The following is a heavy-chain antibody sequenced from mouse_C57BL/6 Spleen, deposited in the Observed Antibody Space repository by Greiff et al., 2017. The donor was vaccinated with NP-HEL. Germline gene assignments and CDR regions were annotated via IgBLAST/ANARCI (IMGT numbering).Heavy chain of an antibody. CDR2: ISSGGDYI. CDR1: GFTFSSYA. J-gene: IGHJ4*01. CDR3: TRDDNYYAMDY. Sequence: EVKLVESGEGLVKPGGSLKLSCAASGFTFSSYAMSWVRQTPEKRLEWVAYISSGGDYIYYADTVKGRFTISRDNARNTLYLQMSSLKSEDTAMYYCTRDDNYYAMDYWGQGTSVTVSS. V-gene: IGHV5-9-1*02. D-gene: IGHD1-3*01.